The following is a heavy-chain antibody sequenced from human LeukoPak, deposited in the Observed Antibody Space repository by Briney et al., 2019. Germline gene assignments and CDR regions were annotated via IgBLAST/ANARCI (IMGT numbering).Heavy chain of an antibody. J-gene: IGHJ4*02. CDR2: INHSGST. V-gene: IGHV4-34*01. Sequence: PSETLSLTCAVNGGSFSGYYWSWIRQPPGKGLEWIGEINHSGSTNYNPSLKSRVTISVDTSKNQFSLKLGSVTAADTAVYYCARLGGHYGDYDYWGQGTLVTVSS. D-gene: IGHD4-17*01. CDR1: GGSFSGYY. CDR3: ARLGGHYGDYDY.